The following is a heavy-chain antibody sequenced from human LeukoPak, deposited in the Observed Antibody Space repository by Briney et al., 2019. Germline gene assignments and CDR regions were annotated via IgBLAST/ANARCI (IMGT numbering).Heavy chain of an antibody. D-gene: IGHD3-3*01. Sequence: SETLSLTCTVSGGSISSGSYYWSWIRQPAGKGLEWIGRIYTSGSTNYNPSLKSRVTISVDTSKNQFSLKLSSVTAADTAVYYCARGASAIFGVVILENWFDPWGQGTLVTVSS. J-gene: IGHJ5*02. CDR1: GGSISSGSYY. CDR2: IYTSGST. CDR3: ARGASAIFGVVILENWFDP. V-gene: IGHV4-61*02.